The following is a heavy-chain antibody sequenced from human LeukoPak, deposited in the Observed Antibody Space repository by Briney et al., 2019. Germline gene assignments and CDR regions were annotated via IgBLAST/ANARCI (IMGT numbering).Heavy chain of an antibody. V-gene: IGHV1-2*02. D-gene: IGHD3-10*01. J-gene: IGHJ4*02. CDR3: ARGLYYYGSGSPLEF. Sequence: ASVKVSCKASGYTFTGYYIHWVRQAPGQGLEWMGWINPNSGGTIYAQKFQGRVTMTRDMSFGTAYMDLSSLRSDDTAVYYCARGLYYYGSGSPLEFWGQGTLVTVSS. CDR1: GYTFTGYY. CDR2: INPNSGGT.